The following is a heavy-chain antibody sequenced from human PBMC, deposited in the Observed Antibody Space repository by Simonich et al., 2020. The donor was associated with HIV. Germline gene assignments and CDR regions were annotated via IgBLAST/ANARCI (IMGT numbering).Heavy chain of an antibody. J-gene: IGHJ4*02. V-gene: IGHV1-18*01. CDR3: AKEGFHDTLDY. CDR2: ISAYNGNT. D-gene: IGHD3-9*01. Sequence: QVQLVQSGAEVKKPGASVKVSCKASGSTFNTYGMNWVRKAPGQGLEWLGWISAYNGNTKNAEKFQGRVTMTTDKSTSTAYLELRRLRSDDTAVYYCAKEGFHDTLDYWGQGTLVTVSS. CDR1: GSTFNTYG.